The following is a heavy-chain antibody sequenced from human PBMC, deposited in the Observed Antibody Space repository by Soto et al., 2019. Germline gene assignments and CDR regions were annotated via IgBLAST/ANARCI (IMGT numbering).Heavy chain of an antibody. Sequence: GGSLRLSCTASGLTFSDYYMSWIRQAPGKGLEWVSYISSSSNTIYYADSVKGRFTISRDNAKNSLFLQMNSLRAEDTAVYFCARVSPMVRGYYYYGMDVWGQGTTVTVS. CDR2: ISSSSNTI. J-gene: IGHJ6*02. D-gene: IGHD3-10*01. CDR3: ARVSPMVRGYYYYGMDV. V-gene: IGHV3-11*01. CDR1: GLTFSDYY.